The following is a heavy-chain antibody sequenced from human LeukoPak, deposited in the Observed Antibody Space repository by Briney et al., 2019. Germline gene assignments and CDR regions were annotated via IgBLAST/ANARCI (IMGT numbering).Heavy chain of an antibody. CDR1: GFSFSDAW. D-gene: IGHD3-10*01. J-gene: IGHJ4*02. V-gene: IGHV3-15*04. CDR3: TTYGSGRKFDY. CDR2: IESKTDGGTT. Sequence: PGGSLRLSCAASGFSFSDAWMSWVRQIPGKGQERVGRIESKTDGGTTDYAAPVKGRFTIARDDSTNTLYLQMNSLKSEDTAEYYCTTYGSGRKFDYWGQGILVTVSS.